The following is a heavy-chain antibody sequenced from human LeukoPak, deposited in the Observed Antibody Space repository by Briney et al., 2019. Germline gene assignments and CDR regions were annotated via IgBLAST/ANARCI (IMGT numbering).Heavy chain of an antibody. D-gene: IGHD2-2*01. J-gene: IGHJ4*02. CDR2: INHSGST. Sequence: SETLSLTCAVYGGSFSGYYWSWIRQPPGKGLEWIAEINHSGSTNYNPSLKSRVTISVDTSKNQFSLKLSSVTAADTAVYYCARAMSEDIVVVPAYYFDYWGQGTLVTASS. CDR3: ARAMSEDIVVVPAYYFDY. V-gene: IGHV4-34*01. CDR1: GGSFSGYY.